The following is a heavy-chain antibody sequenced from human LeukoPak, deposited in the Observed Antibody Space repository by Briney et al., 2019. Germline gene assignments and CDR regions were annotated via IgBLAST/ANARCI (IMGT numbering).Heavy chain of an antibody. V-gene: IGHV4-34*01. CDR2: INHSGST. CDR3: ARGGWHSSSWYFEY. D-gene: IGHD6-13*01. Sequence: SETLSLTCAVYGGSFSGYYWSWIRQPPGKGLEWIGEINHSGSTNYNPSLKSRVTISVDTSKNQFSLKLSSVTAADTAVYYCARGGWHSSSWYFEYWGQGTLVTVSS. CDR1: GGSFSGYY. J-gene: IGHJ4*02.